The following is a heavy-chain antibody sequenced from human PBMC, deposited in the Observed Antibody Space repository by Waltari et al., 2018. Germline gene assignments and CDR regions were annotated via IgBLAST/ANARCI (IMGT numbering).Heavy chain of an antibody. CDR3: ARGNGGSIAARYSLQGFDP. J-gene: IGHJ5*02. D-gene: IGHD6-6*01. V-gene: IGHV4-34*01. Sequence: QVQLQQWGAGLLQPSETLSLTCAVYGGSFRGYYWRWIRQPPGKGMEWIGEINHSGSTNYNPSLKSRVTISVDTSKNQFSLKLSSVTAADTAVYYCARGNGGSIAARYSLQGFDPWGQGTLVTVSS. CDR2: INHSGST. CDR1: GGSFRGYY.